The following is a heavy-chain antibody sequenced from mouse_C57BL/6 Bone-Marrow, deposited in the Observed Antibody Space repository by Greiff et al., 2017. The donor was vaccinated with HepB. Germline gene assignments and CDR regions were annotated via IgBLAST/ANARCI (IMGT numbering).Heavy chain of an antibody. V-gene: IGHV1-69*01. CDR3: ARVSLPAY. Sequence: QVQLQQPGAELVMPGASVKLSCKAYGYTFTSYWMHWVKQRPGQGLEWIGELDPSDSYTNYNQKFKGQSTLTVDKSSNTAYMQLSSLTSEASAFYYCARVSLPAYWGQATLVPVSA. CDR2: LDPSDSYT. J-gene: IGHJ3*01. CDR1: GYTFTSYW.